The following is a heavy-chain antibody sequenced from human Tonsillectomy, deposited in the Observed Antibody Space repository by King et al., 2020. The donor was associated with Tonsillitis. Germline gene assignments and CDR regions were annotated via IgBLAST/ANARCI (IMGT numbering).Heavy chain of an antibody. V-gene: IGHV3-23*04. CDR1: GFTFFNYG. Sequence: VQLVESGGGLVQPGGSLRLSCAASGFTFFNYGMSWVRQAPGKGLEWVSAISHSGINTYYADSVKDRFTISRDNSKHTLYVQMNSLRAEDTAVYYCAKVRKSSGWSYYFDDWGQGTLVTVSS. J-gene: IGHJ4*02. D-gene: IGHD6-19*01. CDR3: AKVRKSSGWSYYFDD. CDR2: ISHSGINT.